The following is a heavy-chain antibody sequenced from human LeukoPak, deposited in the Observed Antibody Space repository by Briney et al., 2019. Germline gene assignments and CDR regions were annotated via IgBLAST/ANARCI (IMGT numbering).Heavy chain of an antibody. V-gene: IGHV1-2*02. CDR1: GYTFTSYD. CDR2: INPNSGGT. CDR3: AKDDILTGAGDY. J-gene: IGHJ4*02. Sequence: GASVKVSCKASGYTFTSYDINWVRQATGQGLEWMGWINPNSGGTNYAQKFQGRVTMTRDTSISTAYMELSRLRSDDTAVYYCAKDDILTGAGDYWGQGTLVTVSS. D-gene: IGHD3-9*01.